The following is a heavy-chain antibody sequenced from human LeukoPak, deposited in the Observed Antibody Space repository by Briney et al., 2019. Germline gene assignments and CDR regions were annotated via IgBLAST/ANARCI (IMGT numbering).Heavy chain of an antibody. CDR1: GYTFTSYG. V-gene: IGHV1-69*06. D-gene: IGHD5-12*01. Sequence: ASVKVSCKASGYTFTSYGISWVRQAPGQGLEWMGGIIPIFGTANYAQKFQGRVTITADKSTSTAYMELSSLRSEDTAVYYCARGYSSYYYYYYMDVWGKGTTVTVSS. CDR2: IIPIFGTA. J-gene: IGHJ6*03. CDR3: ARGYSSYYYYYYMDV.